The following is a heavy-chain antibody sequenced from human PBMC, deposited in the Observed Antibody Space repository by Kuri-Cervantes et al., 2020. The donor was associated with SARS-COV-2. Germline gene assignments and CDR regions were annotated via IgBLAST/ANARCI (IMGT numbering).Heavy chain of an antibody. D-gene: IGHD2-2*01. CDR2: ISSSSSYI. V-gene: IGHV3-21*01. Sequence: GESLKISCAASGFTFSSYSMNWVRQAPGKGLEWVSSISSSSSYIYYADSVKGRFTISRDNAKNSLYLQMNSLRAEDTAVYYCARGSCSSTSRYYTNWFDPWGQGTLVTVSS. CDR1: GFTFSSYS. CDR3: ARGSCSSTSRYYTNWFDP. J-gene: IGHJ5*02.